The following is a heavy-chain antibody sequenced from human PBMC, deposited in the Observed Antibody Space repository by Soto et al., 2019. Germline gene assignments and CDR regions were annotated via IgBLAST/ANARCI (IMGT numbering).Heavy chain of an antibody. CDR2: HHSDST. Sequence: QVQLQESGPGLVKPSETLSLTCTVSGGSMSGQHWSWIRQPPGKGLEWIGHHSDSTNYNPSLKSRVTISTDMSKNQFSMKLSSVTAADTAVYFCATCSVGAGGRGYWGQGTLVTVSS. CDR3: ATCSVGAGGRGY. D-gene: IGHD2-15*01. V-gene: IGHV4-4*09. CDR1: GGSMSGQH. J-gene: IGHJ4*02.